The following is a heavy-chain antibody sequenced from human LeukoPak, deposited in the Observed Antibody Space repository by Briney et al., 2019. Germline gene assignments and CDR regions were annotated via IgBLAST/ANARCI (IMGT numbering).Heavy chain of an antibody. Sequence: SVKVSCKASGGTFSSYAISWVRQAPGQGLEWMGGIIPIFGTANYAQKFQGRVTITADESTSTAYMELSSLRSEDTAVYYCARDIPRPRGFDPWGQGPLVTVSS. CDR3: ARDIPRPRGFDP. CDR2: IIPIFGTA. CDR1: GGTFSSYA. V-gene: IGHV1-69*01. J-gene: IGHJ5*02.